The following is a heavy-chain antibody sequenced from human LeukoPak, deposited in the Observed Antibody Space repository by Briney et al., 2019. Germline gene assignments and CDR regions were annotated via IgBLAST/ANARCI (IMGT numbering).Heavy chain of an antibody. CDR2: ISGSGGGT. CDR1: GFTFSSYA. V-gene: IGHV3-23*01. CDR3: AKEDQYYDFWSGPLTNCFDY. J-gene: IGHJ4*02. D-gene: IGHD3-3*01. Sequence: PGGSLRLSCGASGFTFSSYAMSWVRQAPGKGLEWVSAISGSGGGTYYADPVKGRFTISRDNSKNTLYLQMNSLRAEDTAVYYCAKEDQYYDFWSGPLTNCFDYWGQGTLVTVSS.